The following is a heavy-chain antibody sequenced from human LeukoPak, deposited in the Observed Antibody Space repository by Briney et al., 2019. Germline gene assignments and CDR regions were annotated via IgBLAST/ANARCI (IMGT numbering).Heavy chain of an antibody. CDR2: IYYSGST. J-gene: IGHJ4*02. CDR3: ARLFYDSIGYYYFDY. CDR1: GGSISINSHY. D-gene: IGHD5/OR15-5a*01. Sequence: SETLSLTCTVSGGSISINSHYWGWIRQPPGKGLEWIGSIYYSGSTYNNPSLKSRVTMSVDTSKNQFSLKLSSVTAADTAAYYCARLFYDSIGYYYFDYWGQETLVTVSS. V-gene: IGHV4-39*01.